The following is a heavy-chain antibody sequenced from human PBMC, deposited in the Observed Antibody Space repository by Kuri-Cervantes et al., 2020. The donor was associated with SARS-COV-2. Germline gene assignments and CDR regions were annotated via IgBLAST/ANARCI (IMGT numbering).Heavy chain of an antibody. V-gene: IGHV3-21*01. CDR2: ISRNSNYI. Sequence: GGSLRLSCAASGSDFSLYNMNWVRQAPGKGLEWVSRISRNSNYIDYADSVKGRFIISRDNAKNSLDLQMNSLGPEDTAVYYCVRSFDHWGQGHQVTVSS. CDR1: GSDFSLYN. CDR3: VRSFDH. J-gene: IGHJ4*02.